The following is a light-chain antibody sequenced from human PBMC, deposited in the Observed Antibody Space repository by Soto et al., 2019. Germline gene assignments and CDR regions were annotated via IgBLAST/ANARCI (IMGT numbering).Light chain of an antibody. J-gene: IGKJ2*01. V-gene: IGKV1-33*01. CDR3: QQYDGLPYT. Sequence: EIQMTQSPSSLSASLGDRVTITCQASQDINDYSNWYQQKPGKAPRLLIYGASFLEVGVPSRFSGSGSGTHFTLTISSLQPEDVATYYCQQYDGLPYTFGQGTRLEIK. CDR2: GAS. CDR1: QDINDY.